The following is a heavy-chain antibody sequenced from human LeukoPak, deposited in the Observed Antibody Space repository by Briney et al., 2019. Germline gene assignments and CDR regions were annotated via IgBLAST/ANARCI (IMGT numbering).Heavy chain of an antibody. V-gene: IGHV1-2*02. CDR2: INPNSGGA. CDR3: ARGGIAARPFDY. D-gene: IGHD6-6*01. J-gene: IGHJ4*02. Sequence: ASVKVSCKASGYTFTDYYIHWVRQAPGQRLEWMGWINPNSGGADYAQKFPVRVTVTRDTSISTAYMELTSLRSDDTAVYYCARGGIAARPFDYWGQGTLVTVSS. CDR1: GYTFTDYY.